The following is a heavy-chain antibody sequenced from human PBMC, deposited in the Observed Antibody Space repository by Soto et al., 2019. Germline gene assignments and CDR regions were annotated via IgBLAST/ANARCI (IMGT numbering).Heavy chain of an antibody. J-gene: IGHJ4*02. Sequence: QVQLQASGPGLVKPSETLSLTCTVSGGSIPRYYWNWIRQAPGKGPEFIGYIYYSGSTNYNPTLKSRVTISVDTSKNQVSLKLSSVSAADTAVYFCARRGYSSGWYYFDYWGQGALVTVSS. CDR2: IYYSGST. CDR3: ARRGYSSGWYYFDY. D-gene: IGHD3-22*01. V-gene: IGHV4-59*01. CDR1: GGSIPRYY.